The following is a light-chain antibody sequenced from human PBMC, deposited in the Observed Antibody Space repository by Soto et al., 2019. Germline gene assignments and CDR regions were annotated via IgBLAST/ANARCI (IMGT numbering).Light chain of an antibody. J-gene: IGKJ5*01. V-gene: IGKV1-5*01. Sequence: DIQTTQYPSAQSASVGDRVTITSRASQSISSWLAWYQQKPGKAPKLLIYDASSLESGVPSRFSGSGSGTDFTLTISSLQPEDFATYYCQQSYSTPVFGQGTRLE. CDR1: QSISSW. CDR3: QQSYSTPV. CDR2: DAS.